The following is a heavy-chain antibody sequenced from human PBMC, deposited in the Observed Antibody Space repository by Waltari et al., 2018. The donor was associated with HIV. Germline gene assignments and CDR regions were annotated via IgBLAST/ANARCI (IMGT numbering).Heavy chain of an antibody. CDR3: ARGGLGDLLQFVDE. D-gene: IGHD1-26*01. J-gene: IGHJ4*02. CDR2: IFPSGSGT. V-gene: IGHV1-46*01. Sequence: QVDLVQSGAEGKQPGDSVTISCKTCGNTGTVYYMHWVRQAPGQGLEWMGMIFPSGSGTDYAENFRDRLSLTMDTSTGTIFMELSNLRPDDTALYYCARGGLGDLLQFVDEWGQGTLVTVSS. CDR1: GNTGTVYY.